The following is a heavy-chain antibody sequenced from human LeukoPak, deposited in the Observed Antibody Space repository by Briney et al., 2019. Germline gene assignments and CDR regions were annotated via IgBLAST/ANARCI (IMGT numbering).Heavy chain of an antibody. J-gene: IGHJ4*02. Sequence: PSETLSLTCTVSGGSISRYYWSWIRQPPGNGLEWIGYIYYSGSTNYNPSLKSRVTISVDTSKNQFSLKLSSVTAADTAVYYCARLYYDILTGYYTFDYWGQGTLVTVSS. CDR2: IYYSGST. V-gene: IGHV4-59*01. D-gene: IGHD3-9*01. CDR1: GGSISRYY. CDR3: ARLYYDILTGYYTFDY.